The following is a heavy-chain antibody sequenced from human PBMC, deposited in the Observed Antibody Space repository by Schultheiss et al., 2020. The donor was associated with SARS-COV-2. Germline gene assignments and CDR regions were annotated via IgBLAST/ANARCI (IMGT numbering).Heavy chain of an antibody. J-gene: IGHJ4*02. CDR2: INHSGST. D-gene: IGHD1-26*01. V-gene: IGHV4-34*01. Sequence: SETLSLTCSVYGGSFSGYYWSWIRQPPGKGLEWIGEINHSGSTNYNPSLKSRVIISADTSKNQFSLKLSSVTAADTAVYYCARIKGRVGALDNWGQGTLVTVSS. CDR3: ARIKGRVGALDN. CDR1: GGSFSGYY.